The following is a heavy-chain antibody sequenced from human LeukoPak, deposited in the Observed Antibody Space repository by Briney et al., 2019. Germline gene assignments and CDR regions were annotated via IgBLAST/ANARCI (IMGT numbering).Heavy chain of an antibody. CDR1: GFTFNDYF. D-gene: IGHD2-2*02. CDR2: ISGRSNTI. V-gene: IGHV3-11*04. Sequence: GGSLRLSCAASGFTFNDYFMSWVRQAPGRGLEWVSFISGRSNTIHYSDSVKGRFTISRDNAKNSLDLQMNSPSAEDTGVYYCTRGARRFCSNASCYRDVIWGQGTLVIVSS. CDR3: TRGARRFCSNASCYRDVI. J-gene: IGHJ4*02.